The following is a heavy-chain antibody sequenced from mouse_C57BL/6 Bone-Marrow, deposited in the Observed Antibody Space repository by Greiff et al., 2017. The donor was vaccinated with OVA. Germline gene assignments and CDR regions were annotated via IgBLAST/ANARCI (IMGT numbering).Heavy chain of an antibody. J-gene: IGHJ1*03. CDR3: ARPYYYGSSYDWYFDV. V-gene: IGHV4-1*01. CDR1: GIDFSRYW. CDR2: INPDSSTI. Sequence: DVKLVESGGGLVQPGGSLKLSCAASGIDFSRYWMSWVRRAPGKGLEWIGEINPDSSTINYAPSLKDKFIISRDNAKNTLYLQMSKVRSEDTALYYCARPYYYGSSYDWYFDVWGTGTTVTVSS. D-gene: IGHD1-1*01.